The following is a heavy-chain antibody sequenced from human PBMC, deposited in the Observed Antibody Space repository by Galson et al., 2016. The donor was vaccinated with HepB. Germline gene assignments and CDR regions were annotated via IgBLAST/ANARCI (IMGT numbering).Heavy chain of an antibody. CDR3: AARYCSDKNTCQHTFYY. CDR1: GGSVSSDNFY. D-gene: IGHD2-15*01. Sequence: SETLSLTCTVSGGSVSSDNFYWSWIRQPPGKELEWVAYIYYNGYSNYNPSLKSRGTIAVDSSKNQVSLTLSSVTAADTAVYYCAARYCSDKNTCQHTFYYWGQGILVTVSS. CDR2: IYYNGYS. J-gene: IGHJ4*02. V-gene: IGHV4-61*01.